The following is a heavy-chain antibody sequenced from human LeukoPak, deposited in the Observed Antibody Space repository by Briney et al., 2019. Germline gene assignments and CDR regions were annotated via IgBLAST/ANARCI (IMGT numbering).Heavy chain of an antibody. J-gene: IGHJ5*02. Sequence: ASVKVSCKASGYTFTSYDINWVRQATGQGLEWMGWMNPNSGNTGYAQKFQGRVTMTRNTSISTAYMELSSLRSEDTAVYYCAREMSDFWSGYSLVDWFDPWGQGTPVTVSS. D-gene: IGHD3-3*01. V-gene: IGHV1-8*01. CDR3: AREMSDFWSGYSLVDWFDP. CDR2: MNPNSGNT. CDR1: GYTFTSYD.